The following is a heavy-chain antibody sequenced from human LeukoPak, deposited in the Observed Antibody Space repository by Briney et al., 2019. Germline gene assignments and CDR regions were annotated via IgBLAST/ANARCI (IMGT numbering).Heavy chain of an antibody. D-gene: IGHD3-22*01. CDR1: GGSMRSYY. CDR2: IHYSGDT. Sequence: PSETLSLTCTVSGGSMRSYYWSWIRQSPGKGMEWIGYIHYSGDTNYNPSLKSRVTISVDMSKNQFSLKLSSVTAADTAVYYCARPDSNDYYGAFGFDIWGQGTMVTVSS. J-gene: IGHJ3*02. V-gene: IGHV4-59*08. CDR3: ARPDSNDYYGAFGFDI.